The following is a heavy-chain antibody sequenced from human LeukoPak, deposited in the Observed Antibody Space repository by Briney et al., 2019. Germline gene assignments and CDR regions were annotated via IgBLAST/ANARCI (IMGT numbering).Heavy chain of an antibody. V-gene: IGHV3-15*01. J-gene: IGHJ4*02. CDR3: TTDSYDYVLGSYRYTDY. CDR1: GFTFSNAW. CDR2: IKSKTDGRTT. D-gene: IGHD3-16*02. Sequence: GGSLRLSCAASGFTFSNAWMSWVRQAPGKGREWVGRIKSKTDGRTTDYAASVKGRFTISTDDAKNTLYLQMNSLKTEDTAVYYCTTDSYDYVLGSYRYTDYWGQGTLVTVSS.